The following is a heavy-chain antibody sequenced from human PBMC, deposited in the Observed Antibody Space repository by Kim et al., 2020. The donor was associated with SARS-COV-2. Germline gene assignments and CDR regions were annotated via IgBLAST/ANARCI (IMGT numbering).Heavy chain of an antibody. CDR2: ICYSAST. V-gene: IGHV4-39*01. CDR1: SGSISRSIYY. Sequence: SETLSLTCTVSSGSISRSIYYWGWNRQPPGMELEWIRRICYSASTYYNPSLKSPVTISVATSKNQFSLKLSSVTAADTAVYYCAGYDESFNYCGQRTLVT. D-gene: IGHD1-1*01. J-gene: IGHJ4*02. CDR3: AGYDESFNY.